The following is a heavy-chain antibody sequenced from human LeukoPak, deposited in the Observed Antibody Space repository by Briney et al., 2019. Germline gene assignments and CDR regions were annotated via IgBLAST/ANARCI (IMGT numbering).Heavy chain of an antibody. J-gene: IGHJ4*02. CDR1: GFTFSDYW. CDR2: IKQDGSVK. Sequence: PGGSLRLSCAASGFTFSDYWMSWVRQAPGKGLEWVANIKQDGSVKQYVDSVKGRFTISRDNAKNSVYLQMNSLRAEDTAIYYCSSGDEFDYWGQGTLVTVSS. V-gene: IGHV3-7*01. CDR3: SSGDEFDY. D-gene: IGHD7-27*01.